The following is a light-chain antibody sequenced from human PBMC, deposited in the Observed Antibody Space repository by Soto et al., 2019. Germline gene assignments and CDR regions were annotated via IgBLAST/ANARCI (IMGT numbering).Light chain of an antibody. CDR3: QHYNNWPPWT. J-gene: IGKJ1*01. CDR1: QSVRNN. CDR2: GAS. V-gene: IGKV3-15*01. Sequence: EIVMTQSPATLSVSPGERVTLSCRASQSVRNNLAWYQQKPGQAPRLLIYGASTRATGIPARFSGSGSGTEFTLTISSLLSEDFAVYYCQHYNNWPPWTFGQGTKVEIK.